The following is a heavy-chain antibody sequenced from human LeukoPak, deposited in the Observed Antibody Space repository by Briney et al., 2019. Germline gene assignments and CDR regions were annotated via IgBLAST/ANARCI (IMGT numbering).Heavy chain of an antibody. V-gene: IGHV3-30*02. CDR1: GFTFSSYG. D-gene: IGHD1-7*01. J-gene: IGHJ4*02. CDR3: AKDLILELPGGTEDY. CDR2: IRYDGSNK. Sequence: GGSLRLSCAASGFTFSSYGMHWVRQAPGKGLEWVALIRYDGSNKYYADSVKGRFTISRDNSKNTLYLQMNSLRAEDTAVYYCAKDLILELPGGTEDYWGQGTLVTVSS.